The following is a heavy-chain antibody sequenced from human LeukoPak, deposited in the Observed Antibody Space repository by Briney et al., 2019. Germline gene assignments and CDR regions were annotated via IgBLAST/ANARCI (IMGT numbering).Heavy chain of an antibody. CDR2: INPNSGGT. CDR3: ARPGGPHIVWFGELLSSNWFDP. CDR1: GYTFTGYY. Sequence: ASVKVSCKASGYTFTGYYMHWVRQAPGQGLEWMGWINPNSGGTNYAQKFQGRVTMTRDTSISTAYMELSRLRSDDTAVYYCARPGGPHIVWFGELLSSNWFDPWGQGTLVTVSS. D-gene: IGHD3-10*01. J-gene: IGHJ5*02. V-gene: IGHV1-2*02.